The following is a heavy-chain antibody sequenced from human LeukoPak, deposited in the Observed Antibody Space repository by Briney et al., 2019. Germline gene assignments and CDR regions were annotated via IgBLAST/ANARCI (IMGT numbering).Heavy chain of an antibody. CDR3: ASSRNDILTGYYPAERWFDP. Sequence: GESLKISCKGSGYTFTSYAMHWVRQAPGQGLEWMGWINAGNGNTKYSQKFQGRVTITRDTSASTAYMELSSLRSEDTAVYYCASSRNDILTGYYPAERWFDPWGQGTLVTVSS. V-gene: IGHV1-3*01. D-gene: IGHD3-9*01. J-gene: IGHJ5*02. CDR1: GYTFTSYA. CDR2: INAGNGNT.